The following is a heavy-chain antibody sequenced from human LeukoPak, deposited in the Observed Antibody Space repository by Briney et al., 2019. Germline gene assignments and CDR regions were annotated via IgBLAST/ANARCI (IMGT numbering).Heavy chain of an antibody. D-gene: IGHD6-13*01. J-gene: IGHJ4*02. CDR1: GGSISSSSYY. Sequence: SETLSLTCTVSGGSISSSSYYWGWIRQPPGKGLEWIGSIYYSGSTYYNPSLKSRVTISVDTSKNQFSLKLSSVTAADTAVYYCAREGSGSSSSWYEYFDYWGQGTLVTVSS. CDR3: AREGSGSSSSWYEYFDY. CDR2: IYYSGST. V-gene: IGHV4-39*07.